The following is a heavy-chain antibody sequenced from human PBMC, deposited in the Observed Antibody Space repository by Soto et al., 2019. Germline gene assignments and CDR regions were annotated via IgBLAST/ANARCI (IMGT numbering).Heavy chain of an antibody. CDR2: INAGNGNT. CDR3: ASSGSYWGIDY. Sequence: VSLKVSSKASGYTCTSYSMHWVRQAPGQRLEWMGWINAGNGNTKYSQKFQGRVTITRDTSASTAYMELSSLRSEDTAVYYCASSGSYWGIDYWGQGTLVTV. CDR1: GYTCTSYS. D-gene: IGHD1-26*01. J-gene: IGHJ4*02. V-gene: IGHV1-3*01.